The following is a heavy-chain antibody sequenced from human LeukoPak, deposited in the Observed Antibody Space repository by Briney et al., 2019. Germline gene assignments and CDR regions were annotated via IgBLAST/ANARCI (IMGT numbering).Heavy chain of an antibody. V-gene: IGHV1-18*01. CDR2: TSTYNGNT. CDR1: GDSFSNYG. CDR3: VRSSGGDYYHSTGYYSDY. D-gene: IGHD3-22*01. Sequence: GASVKVSCKASGDSFSNYGFSGVRQATGQWLEWMGCTSTYNGNTHYEQKLQGRVTMTTDTSTSTAYMELRSLRSDDTAVYHCVRSSGGDYYHSTGYYSDYWGQGTLVTVSS. J-gene: IGHJ4*02.